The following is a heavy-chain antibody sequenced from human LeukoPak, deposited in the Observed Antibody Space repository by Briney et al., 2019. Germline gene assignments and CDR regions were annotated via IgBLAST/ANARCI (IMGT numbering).Heavy chain of an antibody. CDR1: GFTVSSNY. J-gene: IGHJ4*02. V-gene: IGHV3-66*03. D-gene: IGHD2-2*01. Sequence: GGSLRLSCAASGFTVSSNYMSWVRQAPGKGLEWVSVIYSCGSTYYADSVKGRFTISRDNSKNTLYLQMNSLRAEDTAVYYCARDQPALGIDYWGQGTLVTVSS. CDR3: ARDQPALGIDY. CDR2: IYSCGST.